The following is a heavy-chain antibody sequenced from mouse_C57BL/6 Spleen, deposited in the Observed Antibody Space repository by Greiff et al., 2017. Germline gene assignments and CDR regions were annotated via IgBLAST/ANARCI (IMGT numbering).Heavy chain of an antibody. V-gene: IGHV1-80*01. J-gene: IGHJ3*01. Sequence: VQLQQSGAELVKPGASVKISCKASGYAFSSYWMNWVKQRPGKGLEWIGQIYPGDGDTNYNGKFKGKATLSADKSSSTAYMQLSSLTSEDSAVYCCARPITGTPWFAYWGQGTLVTVSA. CDR2: IYPGDGDT. D-gene: IGHD4-1*01. CDR3: ARPITGTPWFAY. CDR1: GYAFSSYW.